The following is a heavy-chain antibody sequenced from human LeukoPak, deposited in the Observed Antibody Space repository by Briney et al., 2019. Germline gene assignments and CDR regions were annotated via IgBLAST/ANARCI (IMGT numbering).Heavy chain of an antibody. CDR3: AKAGSSGWYVSLADY. CDR1: GFTFSSYA. D-gene: IGHD6-19*01. J-gene: IGHJ4*02. V-gene: IGHV3-23*01. Sequence: GGSLRLSCAASGFTFSSYAMSWVRQAPGKGLEWVSAISGSSGSTYYADSVKGRFTISRDNSKNTLYLQMNSLRAEDTAVYYCAKAGSSGWYVSLADYWGQGTLVTVSS. CDR2: ISGSSGST.